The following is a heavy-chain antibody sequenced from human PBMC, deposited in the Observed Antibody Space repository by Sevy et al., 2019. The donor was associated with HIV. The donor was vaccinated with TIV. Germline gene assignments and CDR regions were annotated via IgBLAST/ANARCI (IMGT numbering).Heavy chain of an antibody. CDR2: ISIDGNNK. J-gene: IGHJ4*02. D-gene: IGHD3-22*01. CDR3: ASHYYDSTGYYYPLDY. Sequence: GGSLRLSCTASGFTFSSYAMYWVRQAPGKGLEWVAVISIDGNNKEDADSVKGRFTISRDNSKNTLYLQMNSLRAEDTAVYYCASHYYDSTGYYYPLDYWGQGTLVTVSS. V-gene: IGHV3-30*04. CDR1: GFTFSSYA.